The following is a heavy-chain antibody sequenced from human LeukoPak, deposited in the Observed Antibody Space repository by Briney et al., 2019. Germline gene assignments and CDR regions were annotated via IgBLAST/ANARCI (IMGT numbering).Heavy chain of an antibody. Sequence: PSETLSLTCTVSGGSIRGYYWSWIRQPPGKGLEWIGYIYTSDNTNYNPSLKSRVTISVDTSKNQLSLKLSSVTAADTAVYYCARSRGYLSDYWGQGTLVTVSS. J-gene: IGHJ4*02. CDR2: IYTSDNT. CDR1: GGSIRGYY. D-gene: IGHD3-16*02. V-gene: IGHV4-4*09. CDR3: ARSRGYLSDY.